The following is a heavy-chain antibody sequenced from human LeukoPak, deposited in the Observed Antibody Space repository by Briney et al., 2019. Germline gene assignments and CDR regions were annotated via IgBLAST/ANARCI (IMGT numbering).Heavy chain of an antibody. CDR3: ARDPGDGYFDY. CDR2: IIPILGIA. V-gene: IGHV1-69*04. J-gene: IGHJ4*02. Sequence: ASVKVSGKASGGTFSSYTISWVRQAPGQGLEWMGRIIPILGIANYAQKFQGRVAITADKSTSTAYMELSSLRSEDTAVYYCARDPGDGYFDYWGQGTLVTVSS. CDR1: GGTFSSYT. D-gene: IGHD2-21*02.